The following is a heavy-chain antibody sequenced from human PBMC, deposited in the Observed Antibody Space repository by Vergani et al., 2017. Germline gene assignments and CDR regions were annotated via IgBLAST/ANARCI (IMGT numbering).Heavy chain of an antibody. CDR1: GGSISTYY. J-gene: IGHJ6*02. Sequence: QVQLQESGPGLVKPSETLSLTCNVSGGSISTYYWSWIRQPPGKALEWSGYIYYSGRTKYNPSLTSRVTLLVDPSKNQLSLNLSSVTAADTAVDYCARANYYDYGMDVWGPGTTVTVSS. D-gene: IGHD3-10*01. CDR3: ARANYYDYGMDV. CDR2: IYYSGRT. V-gene: IGHV4-59*01.